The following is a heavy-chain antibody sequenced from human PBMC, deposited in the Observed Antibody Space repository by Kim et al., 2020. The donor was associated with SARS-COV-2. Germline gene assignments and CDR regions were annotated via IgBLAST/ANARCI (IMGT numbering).Heavy chain of an antibody. D-gene: IGHD6-13*01. J-gene: IGHJ5*02. CDR3: ASYLPGGSSFRFDP. V-gene: IGHV1-8*01. Sequence: AQKFQGRVTMTRNTTISTVYMELSSLRAEDTAVYYCASYLPGGSSFRFDPWGQGTLVTVSS.